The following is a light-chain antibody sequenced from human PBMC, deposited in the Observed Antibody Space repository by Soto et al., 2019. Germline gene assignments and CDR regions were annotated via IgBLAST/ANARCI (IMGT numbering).Light chain of an antibody. Sequence: EVVMTQSPATLSLSPGEIATLSCRASQTVSRNLAWYQQRPGQAPRLLIYDISNRATGVPARFSGSGSETEFTLTIRSLQSEDFAVYFCQQYNNWPSFGQGTRLEIK. CDR2: DIS. CDR3: QQYNNWPS. CDR1: QTVSRN. J-gene: IGKJ5*01. V-gene: IGKV3-15*01.